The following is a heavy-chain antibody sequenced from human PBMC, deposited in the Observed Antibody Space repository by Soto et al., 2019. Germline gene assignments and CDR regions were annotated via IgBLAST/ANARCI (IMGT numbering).Heavy chain of an antibody. CDR1: GFSLSTSGVG. CDR2: IYWDDDK. CDR3: AHRRGYYDSSGYWFDT. J-gene: IGHJ5*02. D-gene: IGHD3-22*01. Sequence: QITLKESGPTLVKPTQTLTLTCTFSGFSLSTSGVGVGWIRQPPGKALEGLALIYWDDDKRYSPSLKSRLTITKDTSKNQVVLTMTNMDPVDTATYYCAHRRGYYDSSGYWFDTWGQGTLVTVSS. V-gene: IGHV2-5*02.